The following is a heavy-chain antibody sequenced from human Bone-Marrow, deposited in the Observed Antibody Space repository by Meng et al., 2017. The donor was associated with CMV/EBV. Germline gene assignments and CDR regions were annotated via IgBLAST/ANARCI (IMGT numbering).Heavy chain of an antibody. CDR2: INPNSGGT. V-gene: IGHV1-2*02. CDR3: ARDLLYCSSTSCRPFDY. D-gene: IGHD2-2*01. J-gene: IGHJ4*02. Sequence: ASVKVSCKASGYTFTGYYMHWVRQAPGQGLEWMGWINPNSGGTNYAQKFQGRVTMTRDTSISTAYMELSRLGSDDTAVYYCARDLLYCSSTSCRPFDYWGQGTLVTVSS. CDR1: GYTFTGYY.